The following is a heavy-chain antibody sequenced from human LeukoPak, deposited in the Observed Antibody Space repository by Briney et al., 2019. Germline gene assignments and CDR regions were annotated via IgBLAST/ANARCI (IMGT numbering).Heavy chain of an antibody. J-gene: IGHJ5*01. CDR3: ALGYSSGWFVY. CDR2: IYSGGST. D-gene: IGHD6-19*01. V-gene: IGHV3-53*01. Sequence: GGSLRLSCAASGFTVSSNYMSWVRQAPGKGLEWVSLIYSGGSTYYANSVKGRFTISRDNSKNTLYLQMNSLRAEDTAVYYCALGYSSGWFVYWGQGTLVTVSS. CDR1: GFTVSSNY.